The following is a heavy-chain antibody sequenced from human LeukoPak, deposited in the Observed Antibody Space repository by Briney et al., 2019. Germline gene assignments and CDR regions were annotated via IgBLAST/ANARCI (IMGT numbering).Heavy chain of an antibody. Sequence: GGSLRLSCAASGFTVSSNYMSWVRQAPGKGLEWVAVISYDGSNKYYADSVKGRFTISRDNSKNTLYLQMNSLRAEDTAVYYCTYDSSGYSYWGQGTLVTVSS. V-gene: IGHV3-30*03. D-gene: IGHD3-22*01. CDR2: ISYDGSNK. CDR1: GFTVSSNY. J-gene: IGHJ4*02. CDR3: TYDSSGYSY.